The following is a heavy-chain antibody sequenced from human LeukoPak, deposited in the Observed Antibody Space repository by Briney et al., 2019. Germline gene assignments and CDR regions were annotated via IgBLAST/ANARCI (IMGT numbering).Heavy chain of an antibody. Sequence: ASVKLSCKASGYTFTGYYMHWVRQAPGQGLEWMGWINPNSGGTNYAQKFQCRVTMTRDTSISTAYMELSRLRSADTTVYYCAGYDHTSAFDIWGQGTMVTVSS. CDR3: AGYDHTSAFDI. V-gene: IGHV1-2*02. CDR1: GYTFTGYY. J-gene: IGHJ3*02. CDR2: INPNSGGT. D-gene: IGHD1-14*01.